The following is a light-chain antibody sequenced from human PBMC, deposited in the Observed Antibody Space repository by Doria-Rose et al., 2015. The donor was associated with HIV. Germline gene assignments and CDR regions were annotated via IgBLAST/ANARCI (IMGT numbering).Light chain of an antibody. CDR2: GNA. CDR1: SSNIGAGFD. Sequence: QPVLTQPPSVSGAPGQRVAISCTWSSSNIGAGFDVNWYQQLPGTGPKLLIHGNANRPSRVSERFTGSKSGTSASLAISGLRAEDEADYYCQSYDSRLSVYVFGTGTKVTVL. CDR3: QSYDSRLSVYV. V-gene: IGLV1-40*01. J-gene: IGLJ1*01.